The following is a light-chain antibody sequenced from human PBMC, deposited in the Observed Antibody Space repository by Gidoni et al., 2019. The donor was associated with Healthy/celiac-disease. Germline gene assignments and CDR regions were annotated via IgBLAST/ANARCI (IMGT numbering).Light chain of an antibody. CDR3: QQYNNWLWT. Sequence: EIVMTQSPATLSVSPGERATLSCRASQSVNSNFAWYQQKPGQAPRLLIYGASTRATGIPARFSGSGSGTEFTLTISSLQSEDFAVYYCQQYNNWLWTFXQXTKVEIK. CDR2: GAS. CDR1: QSVNSN. V-gene: IGKV3-15*01. J-gene: IGKJ1*01.